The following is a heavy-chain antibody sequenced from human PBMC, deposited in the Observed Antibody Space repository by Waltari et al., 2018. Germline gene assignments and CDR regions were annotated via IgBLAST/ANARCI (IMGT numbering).Heavy chain of an antibody. V-gene: IGHV4-34*01. Sequence: QVQLQQWGAGLLQPSEPLSLTCAVSGGSFTFFYWTWIRQPPGKGLEWIGEINPRGTTNSSPTIRSGVSISADTSKNQFSLKLTSVTAADTAVYYCARADRGPRSGSSATPAWGPWGQGTLVTVSS. CDR2: INPRGTT. CDR1: GGSFTFFY. CDR3: ARADRGPRSGSSATPAWGP. J-gene: IGHJ5*02. D-gene: IGHD1-26*01.